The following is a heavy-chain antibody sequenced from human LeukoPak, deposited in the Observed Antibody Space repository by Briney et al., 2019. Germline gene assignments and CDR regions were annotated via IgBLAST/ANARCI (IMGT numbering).Heavy chain of an antibody. V-gene: IGHV3-23*01. CDR2: IGGSGANT. Sequence: PGGTLRLSCAASGFTFSSSWMHWVRQAPGKGLEWVSAIGGSGANTYYADSVKGRFTISRDNSKSTLSLQMNSLRAEDTAVYYCTKDSSVPFGITDWGQGTLVTVSS. CDR3: TKDSSVPFGITD. J-gene: IGHJ4*02. CDR1: GFTFSSSW. D-gene: IGHD5/OR15-5a*01.